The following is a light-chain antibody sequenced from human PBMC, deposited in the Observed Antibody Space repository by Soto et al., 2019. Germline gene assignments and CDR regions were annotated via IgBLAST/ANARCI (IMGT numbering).Light chain of an antibody. CDR2: SDN. J-gene: IGLJ1*01. Sequence: QSVLTQPPSASGTPGQRVTISCSGSSSNIGGNTVSWYQQLPGTAPKLLIYSDNQRPSGVPDRFSGSKSGTSASLAISGLQSEDEADYYCAAWDDRLTGYVFGTGTKLTFL. CDR3: AAWDDRLTGYV. CDR1: SSNIGGNT. V-gene: IGLV1-44*01.